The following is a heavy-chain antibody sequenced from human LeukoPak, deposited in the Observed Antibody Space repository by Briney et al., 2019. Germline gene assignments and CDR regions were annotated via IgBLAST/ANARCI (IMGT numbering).Heavy chain of an antibody. CDR2: IIPMFVTA. V-gene: IGHV1-69*06. D-gene: IGHD6-13*01. J-gene: IGHJ3*02. Sequence: SVKVSCKASGGTFNKYSISWVRQAPGQGPEWMGGIIPMFVTANYAQKFQGRLTITADKSTSTAYMELSSLRSEDTAAYYCARDDFSSARAFDIWGRGTMVTVFS. CDR3: ARDDFSSARAFDI. CDR1: GGTFNKYS.